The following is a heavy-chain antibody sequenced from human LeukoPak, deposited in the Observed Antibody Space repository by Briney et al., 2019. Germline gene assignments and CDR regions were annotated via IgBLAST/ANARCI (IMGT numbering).Heavy chain of an antibody. Sequence: SETLSLTCAVSGGSISSSNWWSWVRQPPGKGLEWIGEIYHSGSTNYNPSLKSRVTISVDKSKNQFSLKLSSVTAADTAVYYCARENHYYYYGMDVWGQGTTVTVSS. CDR3: ARENHYYYYGMDV. CDR2: IYHSGST. J-gene: IGHJ6*02. CDR1: GGSISSSNW. V-gene: IGHV4-4*02.